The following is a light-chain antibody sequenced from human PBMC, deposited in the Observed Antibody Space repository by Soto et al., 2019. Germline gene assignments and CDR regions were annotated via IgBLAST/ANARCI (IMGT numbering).Light chain of an antibody. V-gene: IGKV3-15*01. CDR3: QQYTNWRT. J-gene: IGKJ1*01. CDR2: DAS. Sequence: EIVMTQSPATLSVSPGERATLSCRASQSVSTNLAWYQQKPGQAPRLLIYDASTRATGIPARFSGSGSGTEFTLTISSLQSDDVAVYYCQQYTNWRTFGQGTKVEIK. CDR1: QSVSTN.